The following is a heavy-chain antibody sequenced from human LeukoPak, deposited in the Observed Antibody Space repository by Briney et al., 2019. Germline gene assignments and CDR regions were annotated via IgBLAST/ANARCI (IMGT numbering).Heavy chain of an antibody. Sequence: GGSLRLSCAASGFTFSTYWMSWVRQAPGRGLEWVANINQDGSATNYVDSAKGRFIVSRDNAKNSVFLQMSSLRAEDTAVYYCAIAAGWEQAYWGQGTLVTVSS. CDR2: INQDGSAT. CDR1: GFTFSTYW. V-gene: IGHV3-7*01. D-gene: IGHD1-26*01. J-gene: IGHJ4*02. CDR3: AIAAGWEQAY.